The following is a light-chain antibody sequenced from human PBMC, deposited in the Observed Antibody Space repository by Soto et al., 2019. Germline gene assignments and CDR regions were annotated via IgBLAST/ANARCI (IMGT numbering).Light chain of an antibody. V-gene: IGKV1-5*03. CDR2: KAS. CDR1: QSFNNW. CDR3: QNYNGYSWT. J-gene: IGKJ1*01. Sequence: DIPMTQSPSTLSASVGDTVTITCRASQSFNNWLAWYQQKPGKAPKLLIYKASSLESGVPSRFSGSGSGTEFTLTITSLQPDDFATYYCQNYNGYSWTFGQGTKVDIK.